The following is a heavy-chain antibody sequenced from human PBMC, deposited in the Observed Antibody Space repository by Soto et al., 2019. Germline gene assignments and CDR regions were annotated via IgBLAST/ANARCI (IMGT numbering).Heavy chain of an antibody. D-gene: IGHD6-19*01. CDR1: GGSISSSSYY. CDR2: IYYSGST. CDR3: AGHGYSSGWYYFDY. J-gene: IGHJ4*02. V-gene: IGHV4-39*01. Sequence: SETLSLTCTVSGGSISSSSYYWGWIRQPPGKGLEWIGSIYYSGSTYYNPSLKSRVTISVDTSKNQFSLKLSSVTAADTAVYYCAGHGYSSGWYYFDYWGQGTLVTVSS.